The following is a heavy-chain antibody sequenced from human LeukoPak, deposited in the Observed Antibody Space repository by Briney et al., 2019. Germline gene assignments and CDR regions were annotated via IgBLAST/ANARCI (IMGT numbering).Heavy chain of an antibody. Sequence: GGSLRLSCAASGFTFSSYGMHWVRQAPGKGLEWVSGISKSGGDTYYGGSVKGRFTISRDNFKNTVYLQMNSLRAEDTAVYYCAGYCRSTSCGWFDPWGQGTLVTVSS. CDR2: ISKSGGDT. J-gene: IGHJ5*02. CDR3: AGYCRSTSCGWFDP. D-gene: IGHD2-2*01. V-gene: IGHV3-23*01. CDR1: GFTFSSYG.